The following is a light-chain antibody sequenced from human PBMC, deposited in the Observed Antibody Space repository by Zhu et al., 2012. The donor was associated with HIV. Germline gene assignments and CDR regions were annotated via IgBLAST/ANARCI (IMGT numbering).Light chain of an antibody. J-gene: IGKJ2*01. V-gene: IGKV3-20*01. CDR2: GAF. CDR1: QSLSRTY. Sequence: ETVMTQSPDTLSLSPGERATLSCRATQSLSRTYLAWYQQKPGQAPRLLIYGAFSRATGIPDRFSGSGSGTDFTLTISRLEPEDFAVHYCQQYDTSPPHTFGPRGPKLEMK. CDR3: QQYDTSPPHT.